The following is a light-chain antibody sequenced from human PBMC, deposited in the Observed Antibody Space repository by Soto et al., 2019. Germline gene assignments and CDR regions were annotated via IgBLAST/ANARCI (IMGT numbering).Light chain of an antibody. Sequence: DIQMTQSPSTLTGSVXXXXXXXXXASQTISSWLAWYQQKPGKAPKLLIYKASTLKSGVPSRFSGSGSGTEFTLTISSLQPDDFATYYCQHYNSYSEAFGQGTKVDIK. CDR2: KAS. V-gene: IGKV1-5*03. CDR3: QHYNSYSEA. J-gene: IGKJ1*01. CDR1: QTISSW.